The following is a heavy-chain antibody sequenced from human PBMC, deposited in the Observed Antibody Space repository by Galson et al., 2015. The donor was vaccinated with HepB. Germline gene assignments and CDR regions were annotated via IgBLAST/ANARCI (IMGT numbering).Heavy chain of an antibody. V-gene: IGHV3-30*18. CDR3: AKDARPGKPYYYYGMDV. Sequence: SLRLSCAASGFTFSSFGMHWVRQAPGKGLEWVAVISYDGSNKYCADSVKGRFTISRDNSKNTLYLQMNSLRAEDTAVYYCAKDARPGKPYYYYGMDVWGQGTTVTVSS. CDR2: ISYDGSNK. D-gene: IGHD1-14*01. CDR1: GFTFSSFG. J-gene: IGHJ6*02.